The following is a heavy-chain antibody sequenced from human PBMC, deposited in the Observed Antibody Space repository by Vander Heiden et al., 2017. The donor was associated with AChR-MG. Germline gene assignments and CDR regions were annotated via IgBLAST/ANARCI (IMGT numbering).Heavy chain of an antibody. CDR2: INPNSGGT. Sequence: QVQLVQSGAEVKKPGASVKVSCKASGYTFTGYYMHWVRQAPGQGLEWMGWINPNSGGTNYAQKFQGRVTMTRDTSISTAYMELSRLRSDDTAVYYCARGTALRYFEGWFDPWGQGTLVTVSS. V-gene: IGHV1-2*02. CDR1: GYTFTGYY. D-gene: IGHD3-9*01. CDR3: ARGTALRYFEGWFDP. J-gene: IGHJ5*02.